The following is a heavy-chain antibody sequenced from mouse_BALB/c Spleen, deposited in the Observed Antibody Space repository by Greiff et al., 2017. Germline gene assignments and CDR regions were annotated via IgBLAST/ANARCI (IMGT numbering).Heavy chain of an antibody. V-gene: IGHV1-54*01. CDR3: ARGYDYDGPYWYFDV. CDR1: GYAFTNYL. D-gene: IGHD2-4*01. CDR2: INPGSGGT. Sequence: QVQLQQSGAELVRPGTSVKVSCKASGYAFTNYLIEWVKQRPGQGLEWIGVINPGSGGTNYNEKFKGKATLTADKSSSTAYMQLSSLTSDDSAVYFCARGYDYDGPYWYFDVWGAGTTVTVSS. J-gene: IGHJ1*01.